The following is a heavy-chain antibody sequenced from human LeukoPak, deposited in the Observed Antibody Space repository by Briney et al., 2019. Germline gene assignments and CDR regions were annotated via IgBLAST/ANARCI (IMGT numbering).Heavy chain of an antibody. CDR2: IKSKTDGGTT. J-gene: IGHJ5*02. CDR1: GITFSDAW. Sequence: MTGGSLRLSCAASGITFSDAWTNWVRQAPGKGLEWVGRIKSKTDGGTTDYGAPVKGRFTISRDDSKNTLYLQMNSLKIEDTAVYYCTTAVRAKSCSGDSCRFDPWGQGTLVTVSS. V-gene: IGHV3-15*01. CDR3: TTAVRAKSCSGDSCRFDP. D-gene: IGHD2-15*01.